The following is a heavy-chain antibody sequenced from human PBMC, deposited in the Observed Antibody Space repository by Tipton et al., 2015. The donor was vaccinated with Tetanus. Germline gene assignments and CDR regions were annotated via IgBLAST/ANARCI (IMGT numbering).Heavy chain of an antibody. CDR1: GYTFTGYY. CDR2: IDPNSGGT. CDR3: ARDRGDYIYYGMDV. Sequence: QVQLVQSGAEVKKPGASVKVSCKASGYTFTGYYMYWVRQAPGQALEWMGWIDPNSGGTVYARKFQGRVTMTRDTSISTAYMELRSLRSDDTAVYYCARDRGDYIYYGMDVWGPGTTVTV. V-gene: IGHV1-2*02. D-gene: IGHD3-22*01. J-gene: IGHJ6*02.